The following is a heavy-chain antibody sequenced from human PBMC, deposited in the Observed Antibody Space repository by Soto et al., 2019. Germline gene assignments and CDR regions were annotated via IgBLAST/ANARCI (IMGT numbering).Heavy chain of an antibody. CDR3: ARGRDYGDFYFDY. V-gene: IGHV1-18*01. CDR1: GYTFTNFG. J-gene: IGHJ4*02. D-gene: IGHD4-17*01. CDR2: ISPYNGNT. Sequence: ASVKVSCKASGYTFTNFGINWVRQAPGLGLEWVGWISPYNGNTQTVEKLQGRVTMTADTSTSTAYMELRSLRSGDTAVYYCARGRDYGDFYFDYWGRGTLVTVSS.